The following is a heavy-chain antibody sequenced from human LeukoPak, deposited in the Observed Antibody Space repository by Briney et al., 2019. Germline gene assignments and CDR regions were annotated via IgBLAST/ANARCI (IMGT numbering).Heavy chain of an antibody. D-gene: IGHD1-14*01. CDR2: IGGSGSST. J-gene: IGHJ5*02. Sequence: GGSLRLSCAASGFTLRSYDKSWVRQAPGKGLEWVSAIGGSGSSTFYADSVKARLTVSRDNSKNTIYLQMSSLRAEDTAVYYCAKSRLTPPPWGQGTLVTVSS. CDR1: GFTLRSYD. CDR3: AKSRLTPPP. V-gene: IGHV3-23*01.